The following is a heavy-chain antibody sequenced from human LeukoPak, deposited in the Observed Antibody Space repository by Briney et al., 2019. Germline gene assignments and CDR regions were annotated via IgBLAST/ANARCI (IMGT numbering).Heavy chain of an antibody. CDR1: GGTFSSYA. Sequence: ASVKVSCKASGGTFSSYAISWVRQAPGQGLEWMGIINPNGGSTSYAQKFQGRVTMTRDTSTSTVYMELSSLRSEDTAVYYCARDSREVSGTTPDYWGQGTLVTVSS. V-gene: IGHV1-46*01. J-gene: IGHJ4*02. CDR3: ARDSREVSGTTPDY. D-gene: IGHD1-1*01. CDR2: INPNGGST.